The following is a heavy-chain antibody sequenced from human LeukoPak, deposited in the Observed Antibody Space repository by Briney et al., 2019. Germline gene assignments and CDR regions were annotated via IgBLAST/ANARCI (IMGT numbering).Heavy chain of an antibody. CDR1: GGSISSYY. CDR3: ARDRESYSDY. V-gene: IGHV4-59*01. D-gene: IGHD1-26*01. CDR2: IYYSGST. Sequence: PSETLSLTCTGSGGSISSYYWSWIRQPPGKGREWSGYIYYSGSTNYNPSLKSRVTISVDTSKNQFSLKLSSVTAADTAVYYCARDRESYSDYWGQGTLVTVSS. J-gene: IGHJ4*02.